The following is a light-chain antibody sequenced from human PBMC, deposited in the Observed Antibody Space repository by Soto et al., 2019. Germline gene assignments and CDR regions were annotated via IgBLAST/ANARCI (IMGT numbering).Light chain of an antibody. CDR2: GAS. Sequence: DIQLTQSPSFLSASVGDRVTITCRASQGTSSYLAWFQQKPGRAPKLLIYGASTLQSGVPARFSGSGSGTDFTLTISNLQPEDFATYYCLKYGSSPGWTFGPGTKVEIK. CDR1: QGTSSY. V-gene: IGKV1-9*01. CDR3: LKYGSSPGWT. J-gene: IGKJ1*01.